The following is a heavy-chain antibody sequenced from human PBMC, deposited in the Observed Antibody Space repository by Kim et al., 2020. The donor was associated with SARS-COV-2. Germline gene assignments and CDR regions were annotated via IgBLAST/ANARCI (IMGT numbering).Heavy chain of an antibody. D-gene: IGHD2-8*01. CDR3: ARDSRGNGYFDL. J-gene: IGHJ2*01. Sequence: SYTPSLKSRVTKSVDTSKNQFTLKLSSVTAADTAVYYCARDSRGNGYFDLWGRGTLVTVSS. V-gene: IGHV4-31*02.